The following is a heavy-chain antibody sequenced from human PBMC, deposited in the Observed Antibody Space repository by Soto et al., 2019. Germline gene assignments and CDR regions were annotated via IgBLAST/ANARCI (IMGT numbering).Heavy chain of an antibody. D-gene: IGHD3-22*01. J-gene: IGHJ4*02. CDR1: GFTFSSYA. Sequence: GGSLRISCAASGFTFSSYAMSWVRQAPGKGLEWASAISGSGGSTYYADSVKGRFTISRDNSKNTLYLQMNSLRAEDTAVYYCAKDFDYDSSGRDYWGQGTLVTVPS. CDR2: ISGSGGST. V-gene: IGHV3-23*01. CDR3: AKDFDYDSSGRDY.